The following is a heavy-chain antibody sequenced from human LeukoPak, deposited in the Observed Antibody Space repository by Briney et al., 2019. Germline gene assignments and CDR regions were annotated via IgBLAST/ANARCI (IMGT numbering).Heavy chain of an antibody. V-gene: IGHV3-7*05. CDR1: AFTFSTYW. Sequence: QAGGSLRLSCAASAFTFSTYWTSWARQAPGKGLQWVANINEDGRQKHYVDSTKGRFTISRDNAKNSLYLQMNSLRAEDTAVYYGARHSQWSFDYWGQGTLVTVSS. J-gene: IGHJ4*02. D-gene: IGHD2-15*01. CDR3: ARHSQWSFDY. CDR2: INEDGRQK.